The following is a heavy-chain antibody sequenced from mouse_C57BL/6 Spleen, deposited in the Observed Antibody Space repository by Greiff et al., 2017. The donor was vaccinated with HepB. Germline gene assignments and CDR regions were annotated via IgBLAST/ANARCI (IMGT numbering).Heavy chain of an antibody. Sequence: EVKLVESGGGLVKPGGSLKLSCAASGFTFSDYGMHWVRQAPEKGLEWVAYISSGSSTIYYADTVKGRFTISRDNAKNTLFLQMTSLSSEDTAMYYCARRNYYGSSPHWYFDVWGTGTTVTVSS. CDR1: GFTFSDYG. D-gene: IGHD1-1*01. J-gene: IGHJ1*03. CDR2: ISSGSSTI. CDR3: ARRNYYGSSPHWYFDV. V-gene: IGHV5-17*01.